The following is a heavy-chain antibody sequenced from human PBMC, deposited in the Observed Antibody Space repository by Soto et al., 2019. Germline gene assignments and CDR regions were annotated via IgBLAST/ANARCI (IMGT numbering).Heavy chain of an antibody. V-gene: IGHV3-7*01. CDR3: ATLSLTFGGVIVYDWYFDL. Sequence: PGGSLRLSCAASGFTFSSYWMSWVRQAPGKGLEWVANIKQDGSEKYYVDSVKGRFTISRDNAKNSLYLQMNSLRAEDTAVYYCATLSLTFGGVIVYDWYFDLWGRGTLVTVSS. CDR1: GFTFSSYW. J-gene: IGHJ2*01. CDR2: IKQDGSEK. D-gene: IGHD3-16*02.